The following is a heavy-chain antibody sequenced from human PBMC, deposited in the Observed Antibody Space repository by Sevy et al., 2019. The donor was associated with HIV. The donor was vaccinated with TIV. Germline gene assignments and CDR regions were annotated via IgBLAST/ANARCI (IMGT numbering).Heavy chain of an antibody. Sequence: ASVKVSCKASGGTFSSYAISWVRQAPGQWLEWMGGISPVFGTANYAQKFQGRVTITADESTSTAYMELSSLRSEDTAVYYCAREYYDSSGSGYYYYGMDVWGQGTTVTVSS. D-gene: IGHD3-22*01. CDR3: AREYYDSSGSGYYYYGMDV. CDR1: GGTFSSYA. J-gene: IGHJ6*02. CDR2: ISPVFGTA. V-gene: IGHV1-69*13.